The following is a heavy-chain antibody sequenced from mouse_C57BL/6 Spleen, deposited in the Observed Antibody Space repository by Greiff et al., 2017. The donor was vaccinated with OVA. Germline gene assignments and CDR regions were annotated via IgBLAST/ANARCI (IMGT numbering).Heavy chain of an antibody. Sequence: EVQVVESGGGLVKPGGSLKLSCAASGFTFSDYGVHWVRQAPEKGLEWVAYISSGSSTIYYADTVKGRFTISRDNAKNTLFLQMTSLRSEDTAMYYCARGGTGTAAFDYWGQGTTLTVSS. J-gene: IGHJ2*01. D-gene: IGHD4-1*01. CDR1: GFTFSDYG. CDR2: ISSGSSTI. CDR3: ARGGTGTAAFDY. V-gene: IGHV5-17*01.